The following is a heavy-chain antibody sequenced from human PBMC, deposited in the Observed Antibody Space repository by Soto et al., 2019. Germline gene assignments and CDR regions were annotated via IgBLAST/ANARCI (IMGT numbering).Heavy chain of an antibody. CDR3: ARVGYGAPTGTSPGLGDY. V-gene: IGHV1-18*01. D-gene: IGHD4-17*01. CDR1: GYTFTSYG. Sequence: ASVKVSCKASGYTFTSYGISWVRQAPGQGLEWMGWISAYNGNTNYAQKLQGRVTMTTDTSTGTAYMELRSLRSDDTAVYYCARVGYGAPTGTSPGLGDYWGQGTLVTVSS. J-gene: IGHJ4*02. CDR2: ISAYNGNT.